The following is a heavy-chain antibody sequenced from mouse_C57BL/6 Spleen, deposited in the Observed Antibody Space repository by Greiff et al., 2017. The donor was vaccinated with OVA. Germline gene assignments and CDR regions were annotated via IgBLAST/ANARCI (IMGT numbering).Heavy chain of an antibody. V-gene: IGHV1-15*01. D-gene: IGHD3-2*02. J-gene: IGHJ3*01. CDR3: TRGGAQATPLAF. Sequence: VKLMESGAELVRPGASVTLSCKASGYTFTDYEMHWVKQTPVHGLEWIGAIDPETGGTAYNQKFKGKAILTADKSSSTAYMELRSLTSEDSAVYYCTRGGAQATPLAFWGQGTLVTVSA. CDR2: IDPETGGT. CDR1: GYTFTDYE.